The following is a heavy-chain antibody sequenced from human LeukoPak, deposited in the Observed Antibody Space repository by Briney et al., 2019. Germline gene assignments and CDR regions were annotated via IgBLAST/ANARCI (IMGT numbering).Heavy chain of an antibody. Sequence: GGSLRLSCAASGFTFSSYAMHWVRQAPGKGLEWVAVISYDGSNKYYADSVKGRFTISRDNSKNTLYLQMNSLRAEDTAVYYCARGYYYDSSAYPGDYWGQGTLVTVSS. CDR3: ARGYYYDSSAYPGDY. V-gene: IGHV3-30*04. CDR1: GFTFSSYA. J-gene: IGHJ4*02. D-gene: IGHD3-22*01. CDR2: ISYDGSNK.